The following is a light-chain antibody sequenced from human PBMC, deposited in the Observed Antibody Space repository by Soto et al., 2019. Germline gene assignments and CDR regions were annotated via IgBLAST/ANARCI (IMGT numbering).Light chain of an antibody. CDR3: QHYGSPRT. V-gene: IGKV3-20*01. Sequence: TQSPGSPSLSPGESATLSCRASKSVSSSYLAWYQQKPGQAPRLLFYRASTRATGIPDRFSGSGSGTDFTLTSSRLEPDDFAVYYCQHYGSPRTFGQGTKVDIK. CDR1: KSVSSSY. CDR2: RAS. J-gene: IGKJ1*01.